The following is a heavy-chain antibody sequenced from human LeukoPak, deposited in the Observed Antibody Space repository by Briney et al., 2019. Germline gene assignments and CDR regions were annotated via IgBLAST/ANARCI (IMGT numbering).Heavy chain of an antibody. CDR3: ARALGYCSSTSCHTLRY. V-gene: IGHV1-2*02. D-gene: IGHD2-2*01. Sequence: ASVKVSCKASGYTFTGYYMHWVRQAPGHGLEWMGWINPNSGGTGYAQKFQGRVTMTRNTSISTAYMELSSLRSEDTAVYYCARALGYCSSTSCHTLRYWGQGTLVTVSS. J-gene: IGHJ4*02. CDR2: INPNSGGT. CDR1: GYTFTGYY.